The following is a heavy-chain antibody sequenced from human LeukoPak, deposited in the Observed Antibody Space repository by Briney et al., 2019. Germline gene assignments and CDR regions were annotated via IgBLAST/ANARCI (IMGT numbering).Heavy chain of an antibody. CDR2: MNPNSGNT. D-gene: IGHD3-3*01. V-gene: IGHV1-8*01. CDR1: RYTFTSYD. Sequence: ASVKVSCKASRYTFTSYDINWVRQATGQGLEWMGWMNPNSGNTGYAQKFQGRVTMTRNTSISTAYMELSSLRSEDTAVYYCARGHGYDFWSGYLNYYYYMDVWGKGTTVTVSS. J-gene: IGHJ6*03. CDR3: ARGHGYDFWSGYLNYYYYMDV.